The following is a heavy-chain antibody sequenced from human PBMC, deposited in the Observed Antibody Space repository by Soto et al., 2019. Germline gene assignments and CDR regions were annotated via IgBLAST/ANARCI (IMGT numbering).Heavy chain of an antibody. CDR1: GGSISAAGDS. CDR3: ARDQGVAAAGITWFDP. J-gene: IGHJ5*02. V-gene: IGHV4-61*09. CDR2: IHSSGST. Sequence: PSETLSLTCAVSGGSISAAGDSWSWIRQPAGKGLEWIGHIHSSGSTNYNPSLKSRVTMSVDTSKNQFSLRLMSLTAVDTAVYYCARDQGVAAAGITWFDPWGQGSLVTVSS. D-gene: IGHD6-13*01.